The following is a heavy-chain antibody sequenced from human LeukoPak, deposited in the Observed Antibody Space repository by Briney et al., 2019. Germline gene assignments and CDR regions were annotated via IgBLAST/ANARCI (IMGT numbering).Heavy chain of an antibody. D-gene: IGHD1-14*01. CDR2: IPYDGSNK. J-gene: IGHJ4*02. V-gene: IGHV3-30*18. Sequence: GGSLRLSCAASGFTFSSYGMHWVRQAPGKGLEWVAVIPYDGSNKYYADSVKGRFTISRDNSKNTLYLQMNSLRAEDTAVYYCANTPQLRTQFDYWGQGTLVTVSS. CDR1: GFTFSSYG. CDR3: ANTPQLRTQFDY.